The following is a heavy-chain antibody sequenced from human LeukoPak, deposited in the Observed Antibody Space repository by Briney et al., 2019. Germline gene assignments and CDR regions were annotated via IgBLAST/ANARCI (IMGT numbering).Heavy chain of an antibody. J-gene: IGHJ4*02. V-gene: IGHV3-30*02. CDR2: IQYDGSTK. CDR1: GFTFSDYG. Sequence: GGSLRLSCAASGFTFSDYGMHWVRQAPGKGLDWVAFIQYDGSTKSYADSVKGRFTISRDNSKNTLYLQMNSLRADDTAVYYCARDRSNSWSKDYWGQGTLVTVSS. CDR3: ARDRSNSWSKDY. D-gene: IGHD6-13*01.